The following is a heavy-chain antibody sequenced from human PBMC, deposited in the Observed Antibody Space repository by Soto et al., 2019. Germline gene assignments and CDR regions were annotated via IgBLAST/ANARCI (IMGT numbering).Heavy chain of an antibody. V-gene: IGHV2-5*08. CDR3: AHRSSGYKFDY. J-gene: IGHJ4*02. CDR2: IYWDDDK. D-gene: IGHD1-1*01. Sequence: TLSLTCTVSGGSVSSADWNWSWIRQTPGKALEWLALIYWDDDKRYSPSLKTRLTITKDTSKNQVVLTMTNMDPVDTATYYCAHRSSGYKFDYWGQGTLVTVSS. CDR1: GGSVSSADW.